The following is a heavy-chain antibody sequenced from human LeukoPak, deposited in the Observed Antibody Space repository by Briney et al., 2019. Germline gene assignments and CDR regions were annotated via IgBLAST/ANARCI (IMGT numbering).Heavy chain of an antibody. CDR3: SHRHNLGVTGPGVTFDS. D-gene: IGHD2-21*02. V-gene: IGHV2-5*02. Sequence: SGPTLVNPTQTLPLPCTFSGLSLTPGGMGVGWIRPPPRKALEWLAFIFCADNEHYNPSLKNRLTITNDTSENQVILTMTNMDRVETATYSGSHRHNLGVTGPGVTFDSWGQGTLVTVSS. J-gene: IGHJ5*01. CDR1: GLSLTPGGMG. CDR2: IFCADNE.